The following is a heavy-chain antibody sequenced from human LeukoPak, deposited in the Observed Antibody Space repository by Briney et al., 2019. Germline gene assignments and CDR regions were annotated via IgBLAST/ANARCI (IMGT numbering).Heavy chain of an antibody. Sequence: GGSLRLSCAASGFTFSNAWMSWVRQAPGKGLEWVSGINWNGGSTGYADSVKGRFTISRDNAKNSLYLQMNSLRAEDTALYHCAREGRYSTWFDPWGQGTLVTVSP. V-gene: IGHV3-20*01. CDR3: AREGRYSTWFDP. CDR1: GFTFSNAW. D-gene: IGHD6-13*01. J-gene: IGHJ5*02. CDR2: INWNGGST.